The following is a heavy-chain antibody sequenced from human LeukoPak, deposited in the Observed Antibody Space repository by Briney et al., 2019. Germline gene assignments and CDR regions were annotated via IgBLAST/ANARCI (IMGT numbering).Heavy chain of an antibody. V-gene: IGHV3-15*07. CDR2: IKSKPDGGTT. J-gene: IGHJ4*02. CDR3: ATGGINLDF. Sequence: GGSLRLSCSASGFMFSSYAFHWVRQAPGKGLEWVGRIKSKPDGGTTDYAAPVKGRFTISRDDSKNTVFLQMNSLKTEDTAVYYCATGGINLDFWGQGTLVTVSS. CDR1: GFMFSSYA. D-gene: IGHD5-24*01.